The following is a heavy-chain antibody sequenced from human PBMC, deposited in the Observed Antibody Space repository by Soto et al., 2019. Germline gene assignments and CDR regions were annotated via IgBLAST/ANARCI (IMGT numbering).Heavy chain of an antibody. CDR3: ARPGATFCGGDCYSDY. V-gene: IGHV1-8*02. CDR2: MNPNSGDT. Sequence: QVQLVQSGAEVKRPGASVKVSCKASGYTFTNFDLNWVRQAPGQGLEWMGWMNPNSGDTGYAHKFQGRVTMTRDTSINTAYKELSSLKSEDTAVYFCARPGATFCGGDCYSDYWGQGTVVIVSS. J-gene: IGHJ4*02. CDR1: GYTFTNFD. D-gene: IGHD2-21*02.